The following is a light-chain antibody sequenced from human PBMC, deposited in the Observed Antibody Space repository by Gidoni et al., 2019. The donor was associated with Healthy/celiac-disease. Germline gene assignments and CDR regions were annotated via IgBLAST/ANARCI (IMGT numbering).Light chain of an antibody. CDR1: SSNIGAGYD. Sequence: QSVLTQPPSVSGAPGQRVTISCTGRSSNIGAGYDVHWYQQLPGTAPKHLIYGNSKRPSGVPDRFSGSKSGTSASLAITGLQAEDEADYYCQSYDSSLSGSVVFGGGTKLTVL. CDR2: GNS. V-gene: IGLV1-40*01. CDR3: QSYDSSLSGSVV. J-gene: IGLJ2*01.